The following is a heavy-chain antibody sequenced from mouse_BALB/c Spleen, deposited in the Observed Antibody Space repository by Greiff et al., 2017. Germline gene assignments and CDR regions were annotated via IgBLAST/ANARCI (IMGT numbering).Heavy chain of an antibody. J-gene: IGHJ2*01. CDR3: AREGTARATFDY. Sequence: QVQLKESGPELVKPGASVRISCKASGYTFTSYYIHWVKQRPGQGLEWIGWIYPGNVNTKYNEKFKGKATLTADKSSSTAYMQFSSLTSEDSAVYYCAREGTARATFDYWGQGTTLTVSS. V-gene: IGHV1S56*01. CDR2: IYPGNVNT. D-gene: IGHD3-1*01. CDR1: GYTFTSYY.